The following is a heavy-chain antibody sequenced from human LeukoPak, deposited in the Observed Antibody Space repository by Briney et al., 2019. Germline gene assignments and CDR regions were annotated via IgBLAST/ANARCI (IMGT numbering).Heavy chain of an antibody. D-gene: IGHD3-22*01. CDR3: ARDSWLDYYDSSGFDY. Sequence: SETLSLTCTVSGGSISSYCWSWIRQPPGKGLEWIGYIYYSGSTNYNPSLKSRVTISVDTSKNQFSLKLGSVTAADTAVYYCARDSWLDYYDSSGFDYWGQGTLVTVSS. J-gene: IGHJ4*02. CDR1: GGSISSYC. CDR2: IYYSGST. V-gene: IGHV4-59*01.